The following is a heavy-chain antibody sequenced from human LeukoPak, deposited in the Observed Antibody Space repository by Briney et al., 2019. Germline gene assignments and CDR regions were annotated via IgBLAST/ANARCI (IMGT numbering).Heavy chain of an antibody. J-gene: IGHJ6*04. V-gene: IGHV1-69*06. CDR2: IIPIFGTA. Sequence: GASVKVSFKASGGTFSSYAISWVRQAPGQGLEWMGGIIPIFGTANYAQKFQGRVTITADKSTSTAYMELSSLRSEDTAVYYCARQLYSSPPYGMDVWGKGTTVTVSS. D-gene: IGHD6-13*01. CDR1: GGTFSSYA. CDR3: ARQLYSSPPYGMDV.